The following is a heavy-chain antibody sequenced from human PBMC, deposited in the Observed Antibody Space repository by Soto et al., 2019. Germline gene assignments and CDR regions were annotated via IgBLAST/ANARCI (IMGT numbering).Heavy chain of an antibody. J-gene: IGHJ4*02. D-gene: IGHD6-13*01. CDR2: ISSSSDYI. V-gene: IGHV3-21*06. CDR3: ARARVYATGPLDF. Sequence: VGSLRLSCAASGFTFTSYTMNWVRQAPGKGLEWVSSISSSSDYIYYADSMKGRVTISRDNAKNSLFLDMNSLTGEDTAVYYCARARVYATGPLDFWGQGTLVTVSS. CDR1: GFTFTSYT.